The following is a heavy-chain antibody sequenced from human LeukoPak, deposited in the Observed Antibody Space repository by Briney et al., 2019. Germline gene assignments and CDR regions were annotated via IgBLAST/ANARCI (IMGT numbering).Heavy chain of an antibody. V-gene: IGHV4-31*03. Sequence: SETLSLTCTVSGGSISSGGYSWSWIRQHPGKGLGWIGYIYYSGSTYYNPSLKSRVTISVDTSKNQFSLKLSSVTAADTAVYYCARDLTVTKDLPPYGMDVWGQGTTVTVSS. CDR1: GGSISSGGYS. CDR3: ARDLTVTKDLPPYGMDV. J-gene: IGHJ6*02. CDR2: IYYSGST. D-gene: IGHD4-17*01.